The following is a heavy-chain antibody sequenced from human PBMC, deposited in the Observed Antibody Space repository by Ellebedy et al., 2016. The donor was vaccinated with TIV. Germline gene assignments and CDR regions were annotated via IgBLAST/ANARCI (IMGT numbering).Heavy chain of an antibody. CDR1: GFTFNTYT. D-gene: IGHD1-26*01. V-gene: IGHV3-30-3*01. Sequence: GGSLRLXXAASGFTFNTYTMHWVRQAPGKGLEWVAVISYDTSQKFYADSVKGRFTISRDNSKNTLYLQMNSLRTEDTAIYFCVAVQWELLNWGQGTLVTVSS. CDR2: ISYDTSQK. CDR3: VAVQWELLN. J-gene: IGHJ4*02.